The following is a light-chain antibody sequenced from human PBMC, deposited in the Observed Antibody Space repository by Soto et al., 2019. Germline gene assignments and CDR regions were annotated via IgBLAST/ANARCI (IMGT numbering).Light chain of an antibody. CDR1: RSNIGSNT. Sequence: QSVLTQSPSASGTPGQRVTISCSGSRSNIGSNTVNWFQQVPGTAPKLLIYSFNQRPSGVPDRFSGSKSGTSASLAISGLQSQDEADYYCAAWDDSLNGYVFGTGTKVTAL. J-gene: IGLJ1*01. CDR3: AAWDDSLNGYV. V-gene: IGLV1-44*01. CDR2: SFN.